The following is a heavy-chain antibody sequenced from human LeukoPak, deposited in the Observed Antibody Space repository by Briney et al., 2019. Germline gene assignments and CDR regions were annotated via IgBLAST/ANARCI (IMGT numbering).Heavy chain of an antibody. CDR1: GFTFSSYA. J-gene: IGHJ4*02. CDR2: FYSGGDK. CDR3: VRHSSTGHYFAH. D-gene: IGHD2-2*01. Sequence: GGSLRLSCAASGFTFSSYAMSWVRQAPGKGLEWVSVFYSGGDKYYADSVKGRFTISRDDYRNTLYLQMNSLRAEDTAVYYCVRHSSTGHYFAHWGQGTLVAVSS. V-gene: IGHV3-66*04.